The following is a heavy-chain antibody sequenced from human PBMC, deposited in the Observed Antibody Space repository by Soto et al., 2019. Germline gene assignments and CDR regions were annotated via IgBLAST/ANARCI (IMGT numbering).Heavy chain of an antibody. J-gene: IGHJ5*02. CDR1: GSIFSTPW. D-gene: IGHD2-21*02. Sequence: PGGAMRLSCAASGSIFSTPWTHWVRQRPAEGLVRVSRITSDGKSKAYAESVKGRFAISTDNATHTPYLRMTRLTTEDTAVYYYARESGDWPHNWFDPWGQGTLVTVS. CDR2: ITSDGKSK. CDR3: ARESGDWPHNWFDP. V-gene: IGHV3-74*01.